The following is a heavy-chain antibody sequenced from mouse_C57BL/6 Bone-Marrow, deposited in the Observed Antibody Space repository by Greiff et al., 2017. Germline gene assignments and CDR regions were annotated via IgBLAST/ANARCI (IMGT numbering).Heavy chain of an antibody. CDR3: ATLDGYPFAY. V-gene: IGHV2-6*01. CDR1: GFSLTSYG. D-gene: IGHD2-3*01. Sequence: VQLVESGPGLVAPSQSLSITCTVSGFSLTSYGVDWVRQSPGKGLEWLGVIWGVGSTNYNSALKSRLSISKDNTKSQVFLKMNSLQTDDTAIYYCATLDGYPFAYWGQGTLVTVSA. J-gene: IGHJ3*01. CDR2: IWGVGST.